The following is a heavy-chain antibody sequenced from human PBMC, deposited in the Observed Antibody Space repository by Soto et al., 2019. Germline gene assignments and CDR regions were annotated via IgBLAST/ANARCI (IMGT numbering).Heavy chain of an antibody. CDR3: AKVPIWCSSTSCYTEGFDY. V-gene: IGHV3-23*01. J-gene: IGHJ4*02. CDR1: GFTFSDYA. D-gene: IGHD2-2*02. CDR2: ISAGGST. Sequence: EVQLLDSGGGLVQPGGSLRLSCTASGFTFSDYAMSWVRQPPGKGLEWVSVISAGGSTYYADSVKGRFTVSRANSKNTLYLQMNSPRAADPAVYYCAKVPIWCSSTSCYTEGFDYWGQGTLVTVSS.